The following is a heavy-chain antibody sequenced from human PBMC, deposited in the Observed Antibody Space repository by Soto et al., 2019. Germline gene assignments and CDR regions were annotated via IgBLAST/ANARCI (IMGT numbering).Heavy chain of an antibody. V-gene: IGHV3-30*18. D-gene: IGHD3-16*01. CDR3: AKDKDDFVCGSYDC. CDR1: GFTFSSYG. J-gene: IGHJ4*02. Sequence: QMQLVESGGGVVQPGRSLRLSCAASGFTFSSYGLHWVRQAPGKGLEWVAVMSNDGVNKYYADSVRGRFTISRDNTKNSLFLQLNNLRTEDTAVYYCAKDKDDFVCGSYDCWGQGTLVIVSS. CDR2: MSNDGVNK.